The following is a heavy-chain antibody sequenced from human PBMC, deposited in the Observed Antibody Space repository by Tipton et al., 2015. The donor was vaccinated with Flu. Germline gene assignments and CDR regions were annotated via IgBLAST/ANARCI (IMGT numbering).Heavy chain of an antibody. D-gene: IGHD4-17*01. Sequence: SLRLSCAASGFTFSSYEMNWVRQAPGKGLEWVSYISSSGSTIYYADSVKGRFTISRDNAKNSLYLQMNSLRAEDTAVYYCAREWEDYGGPGDYRGQGTLVTVSS. CDR3: AREWEDYGGPGDY. V-gene: IGHV3-48*03. CDR1: GFTFSSYE. J-gene: IGHJ4*02. CDR2: ISSSGSTI.